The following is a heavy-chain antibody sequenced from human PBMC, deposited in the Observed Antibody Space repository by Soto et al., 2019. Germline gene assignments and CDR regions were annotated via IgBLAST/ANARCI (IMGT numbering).Heavy chain of an antibody. CDR3: TRGGVGTTGSCDF. CDR1: GFAFGGFT. CDR2: ISGSAART. V-gene: IGHV3-23*01. Sequence: VQVLESGGGLVQPGGSLRLSCSVSGFAFGGFTMTWVRQAPGKGLEWVSSISGSAARTYYADSVQGRFTISRDNSKSTLYLQMNSLRVEATAEYYCTRGGVGTTGSCDFRGQGTLVAVSS. J-gene: IGHJ4*02. D-gene: IGHD6-13*01.